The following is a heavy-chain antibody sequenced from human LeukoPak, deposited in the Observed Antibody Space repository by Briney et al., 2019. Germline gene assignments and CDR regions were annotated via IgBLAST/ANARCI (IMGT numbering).Heavy chain of an antibody. CDR3: ARDFYSSSWYGGDYYYGMDV. V-gene: IGHV1-18*01. CDR2: ISAYNGNT. CDR1: GYTFTSYC. Sequence: ASVKVSCKASGYTFTSYCISWVRQAPGQGLEWVGWISAYNGNTNYAQKLQGRVTMTTDTSTSTAYMELRSLRSDDTAVYYCARDFYSSSWYGGDYYYGMDVWGQGTTVTVSS. D-gene: IGHD6-13*01. J-gene: IGHJ6*02.